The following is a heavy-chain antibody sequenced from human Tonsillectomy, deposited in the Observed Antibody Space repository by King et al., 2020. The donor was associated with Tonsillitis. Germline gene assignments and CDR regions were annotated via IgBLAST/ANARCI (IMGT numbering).Heavy chain of an antibody. CDR1: GGSFSDYY. Sequence: VQLQQWGAGLLKPSETLSLTCTVSGGSFSDYYWSWIRQSPGKGLERIGEVDHRGNTNYNPSLKNRVTISLDTSRDQFSLKLSSVTAADTAIYYCARSLFSRYYQVGTTFSDYWGQGTLVTVSS. D-gene: IGHD1-26*01. V-gene: IGHV4-34*01. CDR3: ARSLFSRYYQVGTTFSDY. J-gene: IGHJ4*02. CDR2: VDHRGNT.